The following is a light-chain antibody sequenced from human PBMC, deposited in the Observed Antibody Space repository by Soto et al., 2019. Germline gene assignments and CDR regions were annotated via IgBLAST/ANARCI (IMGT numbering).Light chain of an antibody. V-gene: IGKV1-9*01. CDR1: QAIRYY. Sequence: IQLTQSPFSLSASVGDRVTITCRASQAIRYYLAWYQQKPGQAPNLLIYAASTLQSGVPSRFSGSGSGTDFTLTISSLQPEDFATYYCQQLNNYPRTFGQGTKVEIK. CDR3: QQLNNYPRT. CDR2: AAS. J-gene: IGKJ1*01.